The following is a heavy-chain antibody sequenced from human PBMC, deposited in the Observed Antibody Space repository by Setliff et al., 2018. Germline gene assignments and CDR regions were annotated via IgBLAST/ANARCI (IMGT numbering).Heavy chain of an antibody. V-gene: IGHV4-4*02. CDR3: ARHTESYSSSWYVSAEYFQH. J-gene: IGHJ1*01. D-gene: IGHD6-13*01. Sequence: SETLSLTCVLSGGSITDRNWWNWVRQPPGKGLEWIGEINHSGSTNYSPSLKSRVTISVDTSKNQFSLKLSSVTAADTAVYYCARHTESYSSSWYVSAEYFQHWGQGTLVTVSS. CDR1: GGSITDRNW. CDR2: INHSGST.